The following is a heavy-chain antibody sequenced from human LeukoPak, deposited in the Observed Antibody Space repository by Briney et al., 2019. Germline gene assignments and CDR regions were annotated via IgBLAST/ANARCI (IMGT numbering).Heavy chain of an antibody. CDR3: ARVNGDYGQFDY. CDR1: GFIFSNYA. Sequence: GGSLRLSCAASGFIFSNYAMSWVRQAPGKGLEWVSFIRYDGSNKYYADSVKGRFTISRDNSKNTLYLQMNSLRAEDTAVYYCARVNGDYGQFDYWGQGTLVTVSS. D-gene: IGHD4-17*01. CDR2: IRYDGSNK. J-gene: IGHJ4*02. V-gene: IGHV3-30*02.